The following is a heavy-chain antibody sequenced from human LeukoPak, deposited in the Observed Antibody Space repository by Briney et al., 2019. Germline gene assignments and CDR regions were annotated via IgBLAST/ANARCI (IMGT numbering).Heavy chain of an antibody. CDR2: IYYSGST. V-gene: IGHV4-59*01. D-gene: IGHD3-16*01. CDR3: ARAFRTTGGRNWFDP. CDR1: GGSISSYY. Sequence: SETLSLTCTVSGGSISSYYWSWIRQPPGKRLESIGYIYYSGSTNYNPSLKSRVTISVDTSKNQFSLKLSSVTAADTAVYYCARAFRTTGGRNWFDPWGQGTLVTVSS. J-gene: IGHJ5*02.